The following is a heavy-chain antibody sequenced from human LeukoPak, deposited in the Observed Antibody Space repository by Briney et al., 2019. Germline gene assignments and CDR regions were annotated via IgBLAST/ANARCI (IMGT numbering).Heavy chain of an antibody. CDR1: GFTFSSYA. D-gene: IGHD6-13*01. V-gene: IGHV3-30*04. CDR2: ISYDGSNK. J-gene: IGHJ4*02. CDR3: ARGRNPHYSSSWYY. Sequence: PGGSLRLSCAAPGFTFSSYAMHWVRQAPGKGLEWVAVISYDGSNKYYADSVKGRFTISRDNSKNTLYLQMNSLRAEDTAVYYCARGRNPHYSSSWYYWGQGTLVTVSS.